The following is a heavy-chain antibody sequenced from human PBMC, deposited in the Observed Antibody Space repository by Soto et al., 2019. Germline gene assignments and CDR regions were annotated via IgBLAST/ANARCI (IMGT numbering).Heavy chain of an antibody. J-gene: IGHJ6*02. Sequence: GGSLRLSCAASGFTFSSYAMSWVRQAPGKGLEWVSAISGSGGSTYYADSVKGRFTISRDNSKNTLYLQMNSLRAEDTAVYYCAKDFYGDYVYYYYYYGMDVWGQGTTVTVSS. D-gene: IGHD4-17*01. CDR1: GFTFSSYA. V-gene: IGHV3-23*01. CDR2: ISGSGGST. CDR3: AKDFYGDYVYYYYYYGMDV.